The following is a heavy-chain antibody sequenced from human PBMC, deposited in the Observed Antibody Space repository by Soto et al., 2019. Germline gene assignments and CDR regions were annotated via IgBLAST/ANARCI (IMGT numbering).Heavy chain of an antibody. CDR2: ISGGGGSP. D-gene: IGHD5-12*01. Sequence: EVQLLESGGGLVQPGGSLSLSGEASGFTFSSYAMSWVRQAPGKGLEWVSAISGGGGSPYYADSVKGRFTISRDNSKNTLYLQMNSLRAEDTAVYYCAKGGSGYDLSFDYWGQGTLVTVSS. J-gene: IGHJ4*02. CDR3: AKGGSGYDLSFDY. CDR1: GFTFSSYA. V-gene: IGHV3-23*01.